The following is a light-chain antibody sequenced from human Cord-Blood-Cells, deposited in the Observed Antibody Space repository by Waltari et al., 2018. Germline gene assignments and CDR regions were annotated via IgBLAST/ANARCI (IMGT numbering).Light chain of an antibody. Sequence: EIELTQSPGTLSLSPGERATLSCRASQIVSSSYLAWYQQKPGQAPRLLIYGASSRATGIPDRFSGSGSGTDFTLTISRLEPEDFAVYYCQQYGSSQTFGQGTKVEIK. J-gene: IGKJ1*01. CDR2: GAS. V-gene: IGKV3-20*01. CDR1: QIVSSSY. CDR3: QQYGSSQT.